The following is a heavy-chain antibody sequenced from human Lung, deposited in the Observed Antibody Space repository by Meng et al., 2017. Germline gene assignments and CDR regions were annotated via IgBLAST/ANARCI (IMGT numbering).Heavy chain of an antibody. Sequence: EVQLVEYGGGLVLPRGSLRRSCAASGFTFSPHWMHWVRQAPGKGLEWVSRITGDGRSTIYADSVQGRFTMSRDNAKNTLSLQMNSLRAEDTAVYYCARGGVTTDDWGQGTLVTVSS. CDR3: ARGGVTTDD. CDR1: GFTFSPHW. V-gene: IGHV3-74*01. D-gene: IGHD4-17*01. CDR2: ITGDGRST. J-gene: IGHJ4*02.